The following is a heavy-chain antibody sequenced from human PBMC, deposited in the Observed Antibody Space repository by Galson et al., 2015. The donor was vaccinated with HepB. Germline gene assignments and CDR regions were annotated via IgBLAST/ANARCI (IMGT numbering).Heavy chain of an antibody. V-gene: IGHV5-51*01. CDR2: IYPGDSDT. D-gene: IGHD2-2*01. J-gene: IGHJ3*02. Sequence: QSGAEVKKPGESLKISCKGSGYSFTSYWIGWVRQMPGKGLEWMGIIYPGDSDTRYSPSFQGQVTISADKSISTAYLQWSSLKASDTAMYYCARHGLGYCSSTSCRTGAFDIWGQGTMVTVSS. CDR3: ARHGLGYCSSTSCRTGAFDI. CDR1: GYSFTSYW.